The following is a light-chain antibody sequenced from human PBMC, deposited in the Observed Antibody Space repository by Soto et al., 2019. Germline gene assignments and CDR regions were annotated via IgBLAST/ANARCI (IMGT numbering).Light chain of an antibody. CDR2: DAS. CDR3: QQCYSYYS. J-gene: IGKJ2*03. V-gene: IGKV1-5*01. Sequence: DIQMTQSPSTLSAFVGDRVTITCRASQSIGTSLAWLQQKPGKAPRFLIYDASTLESGVPSRFSGGGSGTEFTLTISSLQPDDSATYYCQQCYSYYSFGQGTKLEIK. CDR1: QSIGTS.